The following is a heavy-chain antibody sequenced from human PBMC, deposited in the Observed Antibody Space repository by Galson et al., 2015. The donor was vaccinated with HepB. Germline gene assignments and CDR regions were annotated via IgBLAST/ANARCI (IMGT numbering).Heavy chain of an antibody. V-gene: IGHV3-23*01. J-gene: IGHJ3*02. D-gene: IGHD6-19*01. CDR2: ISGSGGST. CDR3: ANLQWLVPAVAFDI. Sequence: CAASGFTFSSYAMSWVRQAPGKGLEWVSAISGSGGSTYYADSVKGRFTISRDNSKNTLYLQMNSLRAEDTAVYYCANLQWLVPAVAFDIWGQGTMVTVSS. CDR1: GFTFSSYA.